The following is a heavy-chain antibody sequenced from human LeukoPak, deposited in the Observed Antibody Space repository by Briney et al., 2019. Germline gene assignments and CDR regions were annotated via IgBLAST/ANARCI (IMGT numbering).Heavy chain of an antibody. CDR3: ARENPRSSGWYDAFDI. Sequence: GGSLRLSCAASEFTFSSYGMHWVRQAPGKGLEWVAFIRIDGNNKYYADSVKGRFTISRDNSKNTLYLQMNSLRAEDTAVYYCARENPRSSGWYDAFDIWGQGTMVTVSS. J-gene: IGHJ3*02. V-gene: IGHV3-30*02. CDR2: IRIDGNNK. CDR1: EFTFSSYG. D-gene: IGHD6-19*01.